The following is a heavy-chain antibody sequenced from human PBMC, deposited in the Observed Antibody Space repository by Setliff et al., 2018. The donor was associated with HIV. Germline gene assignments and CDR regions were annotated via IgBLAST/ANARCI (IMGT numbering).Heavy chain of an antibody. CDR3: ARQLSNSFDY. D-gene: IGHD1-1*01. CDR2: ISPDNGNR. CDR1: GYTFTDYF. V-gene: IGHV1-2*02. Sequence: ASVKVSCKSSGYTFTDYFMHWVRQAPGQGLEWMGWISPDNGNRRILRRFQGRVTMTRDTSINTAYMELSGLTSDDTAGYYCARQLSNSFDYWGQGTLVTVS. J-gene: IGHJ4*02.